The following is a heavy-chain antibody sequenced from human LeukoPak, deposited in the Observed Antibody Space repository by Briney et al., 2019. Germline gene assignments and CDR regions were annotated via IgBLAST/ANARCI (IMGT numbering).Heavy chain of an antibody. Sequence: PGESLRLSCAASGFTFSSYSMNWVRQAPGKGLEWISYISSRSDTIYYADSVKGRFTISRDNAKNSLYLQMNRLRAEDTAVYYCVRETTSGYWGQGTLVTVSS. J-gene: IGHJ4*02. CDR2: ISSRSDTI. D-gene: IGHD1-1*01. CDR1: GFTFSSYS. V-gene: IGHV3-48*04. CDR3: VRETTSGY.